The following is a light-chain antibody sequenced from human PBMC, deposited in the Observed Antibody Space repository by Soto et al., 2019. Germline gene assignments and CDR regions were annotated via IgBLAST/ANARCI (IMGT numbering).Light chain of an antibody. Sequence: DIQLTQSPSFLSASVGDRVTITCRASQGISSYLAWYQQKPGKAPKLLIYAASTLQSGVPSRFSGSGSGTEFTLTISSLQPEDFAPYYCQQHNSYLPLTFGGGTKVEIK. CDR2: AAS. V-gene: IGKV1-9*01. CDR1: QGISSY. J-gene: IGKJ4*01. CDR3: QQHNSYLPLT.